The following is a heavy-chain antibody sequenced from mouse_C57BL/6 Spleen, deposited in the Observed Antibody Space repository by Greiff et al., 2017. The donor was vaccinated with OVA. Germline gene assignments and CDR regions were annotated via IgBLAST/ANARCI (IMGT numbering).Heavy chain of an antibody. D-gene: IGHD3-2*02. V-gene: IGHV1-76*01. CDR2: IYPGSGNT. Sequence: QVHVKQSGAELVRPGASVKLSCKASGYTFTDYYINWVKQRPGQGLEWIARIYPGSGNTYYNEKFKGKATLTAEKSSSTAYMQLSSLTSEDSAVYFCARGQLRFYAMDYWGQGTSVTVSS. CDR1: GYTFTDYY. J-gene: IGHJ4*01. CDR3: ARGQLRFYAMDY.